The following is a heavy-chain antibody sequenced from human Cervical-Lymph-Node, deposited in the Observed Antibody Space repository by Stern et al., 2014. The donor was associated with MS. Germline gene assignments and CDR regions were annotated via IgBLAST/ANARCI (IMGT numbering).Heavy chain of an antibody. V-gene: IGHV3-23*04. CDR1: GFTLRSYA. J-gene: IGHJ4*02. Sequence: EVQLVESGGGLVQPGGSLRLSCAASGFTLRSYAMSWVRQAPGQGLEWVSAISGHSGSTYYADSVKGRFTISRDNSKNALYLQMNSLRAEDTAVYYCAKEYGFSSGWYLDYWGQGTLVTVSS. D-gene: IGHD6-19*01. CDR3: AKEYGFSSGWYLDY. CDR2: ISGHSGST.